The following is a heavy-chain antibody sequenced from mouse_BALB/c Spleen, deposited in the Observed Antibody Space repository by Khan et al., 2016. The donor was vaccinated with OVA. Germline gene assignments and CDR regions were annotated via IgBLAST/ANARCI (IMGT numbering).Heavy chain of an antibody. CDR3: ARPPYFSYVMDY. D-gene: IGHD2-10*01. CDR2: INTYTGEP. CDR1: GYTFTNCG. J-gene: IGHJ4*01. Sequence: QIQLVQSGPELKKPGETVKISCKASGYTFTNCGMNWVKQAPGKGLKWMGWINTYTGEPTCADDFKGRFAFSLETSASTAYLQINNLKNEDTATYFCARPPYFSYVMDYWGQGTSVTVSS. V-gene: IGHV9-3-1*01.